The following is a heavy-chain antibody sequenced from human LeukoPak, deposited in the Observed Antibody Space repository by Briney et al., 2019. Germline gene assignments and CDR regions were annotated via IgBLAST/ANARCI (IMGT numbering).Heavy chain of an antibody. D-gene: IGHD1-26*01. CDR3: ARVEWEPYYFDY. CDR1: GGSISSYY. CDR2: IYYSGST. V-gene: IGHV4-59*08. Sequence: SETLSLTCTVSGGSISSYYWSWIRQPPGKGLEWIGYIYYSGSTNYNPSLKSRVTISVDTSKNQFSLKLSSVTAADTAVYYCARVEWEPYYFDYWGQGTLVTVSS. J-gene: IGHJ4*02.